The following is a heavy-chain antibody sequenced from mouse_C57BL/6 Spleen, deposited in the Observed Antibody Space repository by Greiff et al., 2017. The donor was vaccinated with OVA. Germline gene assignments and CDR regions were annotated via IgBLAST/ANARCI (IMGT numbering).Heavy chain of an antibody. CDR3: ARGGDYYDYDGRYFDY. V-gene: IGHV1-4*01. J-gene: IGHJ2*01. CDR1: GYTFTSYT. D-gene: IGHD2-4*01. Sequence: QVQLQQSGAELARPGASVKMSCKASGYTFTSYTMHWVKQRPGQGLEWIGYINPSSGYTKYNQKFKDKATLTADKSSSTAYMQLSSLTSEDSAVYYCARGGDYYDYDGRYFDYWGQGTTLTVSS. CDR2: INPSSGYT.